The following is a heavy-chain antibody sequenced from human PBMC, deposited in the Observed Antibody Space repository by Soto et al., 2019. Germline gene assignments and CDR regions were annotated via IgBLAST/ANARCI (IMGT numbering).Heavy chain of an antibody. J-gene: IGHJ4*02. V-gene: IGHV1-8*01. D-gene: IGHD3-10*01. CDR2: MEPSSGKT. CDR3: ARGVTAGVDY. Sequence: ASVKVSCKASGYSFTSLDINWVRQTTGQGLEWMGWMEPSSGKTGYAQRFQDRVTMTRDTSINTAYMELRSLTSDDTAFYYCARGVTAGVDYWGQGTLVTV. CDR1: GYSFTSLD.